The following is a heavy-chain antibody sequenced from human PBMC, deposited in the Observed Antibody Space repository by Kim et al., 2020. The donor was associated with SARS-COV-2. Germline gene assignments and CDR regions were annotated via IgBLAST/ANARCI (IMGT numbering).Heavy chain of an antibody. CDR2: IYYSGST. J-gene: IGHJ4*02. Sequence: SETLSLTCTVSGGSISSYYWSWIRQPPGKGLEWIGYIYYSGSTNYNPSLKSRVTISVDTSKNQFSLKLSSVTAADTAVYYCARGMDLADYWGQGTLVTVSS. V-gene: IGHV4-59*13. CDR3: ARGMDLADY. CDR1: GGSISSYY.